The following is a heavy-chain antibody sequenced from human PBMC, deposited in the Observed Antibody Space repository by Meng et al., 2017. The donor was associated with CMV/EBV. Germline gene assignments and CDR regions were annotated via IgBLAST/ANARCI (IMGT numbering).Heavy chain of an antibody. CDR2: INHSGST. CDR1: GGSFSGYY. V-gene: IGHV4-34*01. Sequence: GSLRLSCAVYGGSFSGYYWSWIRQPPGKGLEWIGEINHSGSTNYNPSLKSRVTISVDTSKNQFSLKLSSVTAADTAVYCCASGRSHRARFDYWGQGTLVTVSS. CDR3: ASGRSHRARFDY. J-gene: IGHJ4*02. D-gene: IGHD1-14*01.